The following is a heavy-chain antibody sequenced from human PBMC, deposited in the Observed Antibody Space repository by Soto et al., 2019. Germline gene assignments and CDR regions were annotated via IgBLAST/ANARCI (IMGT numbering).Heavy chain of an antibody. CDR2: ISGSGGST. CDR1: GFTFSSYA. J-gene: IGHJ6*02. CDR3: AKSKQQLVPGPYYSYGMDV. V-gene: IGHV3-23*01. D-gene: IGHD6-13*01. Sequence: EVQLLESGGGLVQPGGSLRLSCAASGFTFSSYAMSWVRQAPGKGLEWVSAISGSGGSTYYADSVKGRFTISRDNSKNTLYLQMNSLRAEDTAVYYCAKSKQQLVPGPYYSYGMDVWGQGTPVTVSS.